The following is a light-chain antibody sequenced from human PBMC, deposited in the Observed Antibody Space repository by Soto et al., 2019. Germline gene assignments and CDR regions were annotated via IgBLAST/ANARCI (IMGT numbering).Light chain of an antibody. CDR2: DAS. CDR1: QTVSSD. J-gene: IGKJ1*01. Sequence: DIVLTQSPATVSLSPGERATLSCRSSQTVSSDLAWYQQKPGQAPRLLIYDASNRATGIPARFSGSGSGTDFTLTISSLEPQDFAVYYCQQRSNWPTLTFGQGTKVDIK. CDR3: QQRSNWPTLT. V-gene: IGKV3-11*01.